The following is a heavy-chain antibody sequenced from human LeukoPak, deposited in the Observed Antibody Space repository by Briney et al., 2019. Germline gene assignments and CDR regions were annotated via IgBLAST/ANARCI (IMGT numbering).Heavy chain of an antibody. D-gene: IGHD1-1*01. CDR2: INPSSGGT. J-gene: IGHJ4*02. CDR3: ASGTTERIDY. Sequence: ASVKVSCKASGYTFTRYAMNWVRQAPGQGLEWMGRINPSSGGTNYVQKFQGRVTTTRDTSITTAYMELTSLRSDDTAVYYCASGTTERIDYWGQGTLVTVSS. V-gene: IGHV1-2*06. CDR1: GYTFTRYA.